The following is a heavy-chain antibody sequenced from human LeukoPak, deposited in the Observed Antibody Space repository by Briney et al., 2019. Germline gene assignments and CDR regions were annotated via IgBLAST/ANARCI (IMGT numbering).Heavy chain of an antibody. Sequence: SETLSLACTVSGGSISSYYWSWIRQPAGKGLEWIGRIYTSGSTNYNPSLKSRVTMSVDTSKNQFSLKLSSVTAADTAVYYCARDGDGYNLDGYYFDYWGQGTLVTVSS. V-gene: IGHV4-4*07. CDR2: IYTSGST. J-gene: IGHJ4*02. CDR1: GGSISSYY. CDR3: ARDGDGYNLDGYYFDY. D-gene: IGHD5-24*01.